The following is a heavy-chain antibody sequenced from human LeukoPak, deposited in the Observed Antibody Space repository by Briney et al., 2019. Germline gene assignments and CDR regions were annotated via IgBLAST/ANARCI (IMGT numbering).Heavy chain of an antibody. Sequence: NSSETLSLTCTVSGGSISSYYWSWIRQPPGKGLEWIGYINYSGSTNYNPSLKSRVTISVDTSKDQFSLKLSSVTAADTAVYYCARHRYYSDSSGSGWYFDYWGQGTLVTLSS. CDR2: INYSGST. D-gene: IGHD3-22*01. CDR1: GGSISSYY. V-gene: IGHV4-59*08. J-gene: IGHJ4*02. CDR3: ARHRYYSDSSGSGWYFDY.